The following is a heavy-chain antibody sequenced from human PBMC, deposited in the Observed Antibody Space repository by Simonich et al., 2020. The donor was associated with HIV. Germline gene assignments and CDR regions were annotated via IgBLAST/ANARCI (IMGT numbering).Heavy chain of an antibody. V-gene: IGHV4-34*01. CDR3: ARVIFVTSAGFDY. J-gene: IGHJ4*02. D-gene: IGHD3-3*02. CDR1: GGSFSGYY. Sequence: QVRLQQWGAGLLKPSKTLSLTCAVYGGSFSGYYWSWIRQPPGKGLEWIGEINHSGNTNYNPSLKSRVTISRDTCKNQFCLKLSSVTAADTAIYYCARVIFVTSAGFDYWGQGTLVTVSS. CDR2: INHSGNT.